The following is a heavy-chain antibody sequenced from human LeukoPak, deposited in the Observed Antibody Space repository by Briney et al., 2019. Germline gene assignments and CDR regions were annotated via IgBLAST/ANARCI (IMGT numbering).Heavy chain of an antibody. J-gene: IGHJ3*02. V-gene: IGHV3-7*01. CDR2: IKQDETEK. Sequence: GGSLRLSCAVSGFTFTTYWLGWVRQPPGKGLEWVANIKQDETEKYYVDSVKGRFTISRDNAKNSLYLQMNSLRAEDTAVYYCARSLFWDILAPGAFDIWGQGTMVTVSS. D-gene: IGHD3-9*01. CDR3: ARSLFWDILAPGAFDI. CDR1: GFTFTTYW.